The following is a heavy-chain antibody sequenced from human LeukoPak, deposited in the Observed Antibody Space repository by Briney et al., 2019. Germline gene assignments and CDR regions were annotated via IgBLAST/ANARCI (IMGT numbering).Heavy chain of an antibody. D-gene: IGHD3-3*01. CDR1: GFRFSNYW. V-gene: IGHV3-7*01. Sequence: GGSLRLSCAASGFRFSNYWMSWVRQGPGKGLEWVANIREDGSEKKYVDSVKGRFTISRDNAKNSLYLQMNSLRVEDTAVYYCARDRHASITIFGVVIEDPWGQGTLVTVSS. CDR2: IREDGSEK. CDR3: ARDRHASITIFGVVIEDP. J-gene: IGHJ5*02.